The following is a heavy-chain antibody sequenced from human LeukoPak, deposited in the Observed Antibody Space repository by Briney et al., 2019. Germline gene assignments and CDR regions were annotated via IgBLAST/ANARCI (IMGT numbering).Heavy chain of an antibody. CDR1: GYTFSDYT. D-gene: IGHD3-10*01. CDR3: ARSRELLDFDT. Sequence: ASVKVSCRTSGYTFSDYTIHWVRQAPGQGLEWMGWINPSSNAANYAQRFEGRVSLTRDTSISTADMVLTSLTSDDTGVYYCARSRELLDFDTWGQGTLVSVSS. V-gene: IGHV1-2*02. CDR2: INPSSNAA. J-gene: IGHJ4*02.